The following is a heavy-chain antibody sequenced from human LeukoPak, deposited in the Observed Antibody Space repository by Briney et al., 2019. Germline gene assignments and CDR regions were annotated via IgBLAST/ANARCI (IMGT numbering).Heavy chain of an antibody. Sequence: SETLSLTCTVSGGSISSYYWSRIRQPAGKGLEWIGRIYTSGSTNYNPSLKSRVTMSVDTSKNQFSLKLSSVTAADTAVYYCARDLSGYSSGWPYYYYYMDVWGKGTTVTISS. CDR2: IYTSGST. CDR3: ARDLSGYSSGWPYYYYYMDV. CDR1: GGSISSYY. V-gene: IGHV4-4*07. D-gene: IGHD6-19*01. J-gene: IGHJ6*03.